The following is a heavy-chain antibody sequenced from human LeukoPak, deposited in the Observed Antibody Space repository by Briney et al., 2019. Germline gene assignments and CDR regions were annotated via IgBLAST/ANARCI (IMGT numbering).Heavy chain of an antibody. CDR3: ARDIGSYYSYYFDY. CDR2: IIPIFGIA. CDR1: GGTFSSYA. V-gene: IGHV1-69*04. Sequence: SVKVSCKASGGTFSSYAISWVRQAPGQGLEWMGRIIPIFGIANYAQKFQGRVTITADKSTSTAYMELSSLRSEDTAVYYCARDIGSYYSYYFDYWGQGTLVTVSS. D-gene: IGHD1-26*01. J-gene: IGHJ4*02.